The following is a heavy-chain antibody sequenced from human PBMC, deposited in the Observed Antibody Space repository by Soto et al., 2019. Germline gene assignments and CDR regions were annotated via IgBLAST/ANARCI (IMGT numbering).Heavy chain of an antibody. CDR1: GASVRSTDYY. CDR2: VYYTGST. CDR3: VRTAREGAVAPHWFDR. J-gene: IGHJ5*02. D-gene: IGHD2-21*02. V-gene: IGHV4-30-4*01. Sequence: SETLSLTCTVSGASVRSTDYYWSWIRQAPGKGLEWIGYVYYTGSTYYNPSLTSRLTISVDTSKNQFSLKLTSVTAAETAVYYCVRTAREGAVAPHWFDRWGQGTQVTVSS.